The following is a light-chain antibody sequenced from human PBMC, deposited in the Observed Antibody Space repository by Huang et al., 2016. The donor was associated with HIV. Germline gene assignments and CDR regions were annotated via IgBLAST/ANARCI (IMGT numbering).Light chain of an antibody. CDR3: QQYHNYPFT. V-gene: IGKV1-5*03. Sequence: DIQMTQSPSTLSASVGDRVTISCRASESVSTWLAGYQQKPEKAPKVLIYKASSLQSGVPSRFSGSGSGTQFTLTISSLQPDDFATYYCQQYHNYPFTFGPGTKVDIK. CDR2: KAS. J-gene: IGKJ3*01. CDR1: ESVSTW.